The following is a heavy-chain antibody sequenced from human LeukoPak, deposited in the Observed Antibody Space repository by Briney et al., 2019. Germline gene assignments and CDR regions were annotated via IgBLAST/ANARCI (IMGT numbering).Heavy chain of an antibody. CDR2: IKQDGSEK. CDR3: ARVSRDGYNGFDY. D-gene: IGHD5-24*01. CDR1: GFTFSNAW. V-gene: IGHV3-7*01. J-gene: IGHJ4*02. Sequence: GGSLRLSCAASGFTFSNAWMSWVRQAPGKGLEWVANIKQDGSEKYYVDSVKGRFTISRDNAKNSLYLQMNSLRAEDTAVYYCARVSRDGYNGFDYWGQGTLVTVSS.